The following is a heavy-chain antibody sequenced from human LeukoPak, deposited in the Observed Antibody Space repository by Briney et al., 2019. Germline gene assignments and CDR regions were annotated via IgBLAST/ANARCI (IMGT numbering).Heavy chain of an antibody. Sequence: SETLSLTCTVSGGSISSGGYCWSWIRQPPGKGLEWIGYIYHSGSTYYNPSLKSRVTISVDRSKIQFSLKLNSVTAADTAVYYCARDRQIFTSDAFDIRGQGTMVTVSS. V-gene: IGHV4-30-2*01. CDR3: ARDRQIFTSDAFDI. J-gene: IGHJ3*02. CDR1: GGSISSGGYC. CDR2: IYHSGST.